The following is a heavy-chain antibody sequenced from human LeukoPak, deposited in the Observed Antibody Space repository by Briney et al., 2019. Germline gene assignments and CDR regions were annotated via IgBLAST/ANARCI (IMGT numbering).Heavy chain of an antibody. Sequence: GGSLRLSCAASGLTFTNYAMHGVRQAPGKGLEWVAVISYDGSNKYYADSVKGRFTISRDNSKNTLYLQMNSLRAEDTAVYSCAREVPYYDSSGYYDYWGQGTLVTVSS. CDR1: GLTFTNYA. D-gene: IGHD3-22*01. CDR2: ISYDGSNK. J-gene: IGHJ4*02. V-gene: IGHV3-30-3*01. CDR3: AREVPYYDSSGYYDY.